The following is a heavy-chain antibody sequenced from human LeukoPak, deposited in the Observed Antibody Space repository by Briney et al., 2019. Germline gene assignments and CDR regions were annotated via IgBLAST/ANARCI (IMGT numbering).Heavy chain of an antibody. J-gene: IGHJ4*02. CDR1: GFTFDDYA. CDR3: GKSHGSIVSGCDS. Sequence: GGSLRLSCAASGFTFDDYAMHWVRQAPGKSLEWVSLISGDGDRIYYTDSVKGRFTISRDNSKDSLYLQMNSLTAEDTALYYCGKSHGSIVSGCDSWGQGT. V-gene: IGHV3-43*02. CDR2: ISGDGDRI. D-gene: IGHD3-10*01.